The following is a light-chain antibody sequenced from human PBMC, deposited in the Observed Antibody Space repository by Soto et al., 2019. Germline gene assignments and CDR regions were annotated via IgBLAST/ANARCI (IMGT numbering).Light chain of an antibody. CDR2: CAS. J-gene: IGKJ1*01. CDR1: QSILYSSNNKNY. CDR3: QQYFGTPQT. V-gene: IGKV4-1*01. Sequence: DIVMTQSPDSLAVSLGERATINCKSSQSILYSSNNKNYLAWLQQKPGHPPKLLIYCASTRESGVPDRFSGSGSGTDFTLTISSLQAEDVAVYYCQQYFGTPQTFGLGTKVEIK.